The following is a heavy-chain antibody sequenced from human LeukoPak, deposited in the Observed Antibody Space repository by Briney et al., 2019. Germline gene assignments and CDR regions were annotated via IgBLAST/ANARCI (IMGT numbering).Heavy chain of an antibody. CDR1: GGTFSSYA. CDR3: ARDRLTGDQTWNWFDT. CDR2: IIPIFGTA. V-gene: IGHV1-69*06. J-gene: IGHJ5*02. D-gene: IGHD7-27*01. Sequence: QVQLVQSGAEVKKPGSSVKVSCTASGGTFSSYAISWVRQAPGQGLEWMGGIIPIFGTANYAQKFQGRVTITRDTSASTAYMELSSLRSEDTAVYYCARDRLTGDQTWNWFDTWGQGTLVTVSS.